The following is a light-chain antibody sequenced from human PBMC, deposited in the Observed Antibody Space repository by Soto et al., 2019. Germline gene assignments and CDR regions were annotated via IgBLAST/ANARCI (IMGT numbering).Light chain of an antibody. Sequence: DIKLTQSPSSLSAYVGYRVTITCRASLRISKYLNWYQQKPGKAPKLLIYGASTLQSGVPSRFSGSGSGTDFTLTITNLLPEDSATYFCQQSHSTPLTFGGGTKLEI. J-gene: IGKJ4*01. CDR3: QQSHSTPLT. CDR1: LRISKY. V-gene: IGKV1-39*01. CDR2: GAS.